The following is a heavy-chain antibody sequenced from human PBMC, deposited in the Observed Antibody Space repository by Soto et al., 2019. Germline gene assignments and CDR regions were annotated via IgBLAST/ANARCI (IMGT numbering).Heavy chain of an antibody. V-gene: IGHV1-46*01. Sequence: EASVKVSCKASGYTFTSYYMHWVRQAPGQGLEWMGIINPSGGSTSYAQKFQGRVTMTRDTSTSTVYMELSSLRSEDTAVYYCARVWTIGGGRNGMDVWGQGTTVTVS. D-gene: IGHD1-26*01. CDR1: GYTFTSYY. CDR2: INPSGGST. J-gene: IGHJ6*02. CDR3: ARVWTIGGGRNGMDV.